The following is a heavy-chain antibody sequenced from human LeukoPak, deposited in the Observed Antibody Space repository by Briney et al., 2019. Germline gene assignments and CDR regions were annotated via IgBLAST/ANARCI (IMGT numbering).Heavy chain of an antibody. CDR3: ARQLGYCSDGSCYFDY. J-gene: IGHJ4*02. D-gene: IGHD2-15*01. V-gene: IGHV3-23*01. CDR1: GCTFSNYA. CDR2: ISSSGGST. Sequence: YPGGSLRLSCAASGCTFSNYAMSWVRRAPGRGLEWLSAISSSGGSTYYADSVKGRFTISRDNSKNTLHLQMNSLRTEDTAVYHCARQLGYCSDGSCYFDYWGQGTLVTVSS.